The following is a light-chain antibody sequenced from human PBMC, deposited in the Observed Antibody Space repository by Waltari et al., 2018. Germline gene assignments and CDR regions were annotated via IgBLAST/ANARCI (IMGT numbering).Light chain of an antibody. J-gene: IGLJ2*01. CDR1: RSHAGGYNY. CDR3: SSYISSDTLEL. Sequence: HSALTQPASVSGSPGQSITISCTGTRSHAGGYNYVPWYQQHPGKAPKLMIFDVSYRPSGISNRFSGSKSGNTASLTISGLQAEDEADYYCSSYISSDTLELFGGGTSLTVL. CDR2: DVS. V-gene: IGLV2-14*03.